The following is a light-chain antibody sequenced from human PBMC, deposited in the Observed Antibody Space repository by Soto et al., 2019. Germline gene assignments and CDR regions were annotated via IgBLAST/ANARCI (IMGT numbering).Light chain of an antibody. CDR3: QQYTSSPVT. CDR1: QSDRSSY. J-gene: IGKJ4*01. Sequence: EIMMTNSPATLSVSQWAIATPSCRASQSDRSSYFAWYQQKPGQTPSLLIYDASSRASGIPDRFSGSGSGTDFTLTISRLEPEDFAVYYCQQYTSSPVTFGGATKVDIK. CDR2: DAS. V-gene: IGKV3-20*01.